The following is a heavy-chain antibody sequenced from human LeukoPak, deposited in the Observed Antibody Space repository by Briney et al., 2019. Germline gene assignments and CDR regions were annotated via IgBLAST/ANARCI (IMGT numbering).Heavy chain of an antibody. Sequence: GGSLRLSCAASGFTFSDYYMSWIRQAPGKGLEWVSYISSSSSYTNYADSVKGRFTISRDNAKNSLYLQMNSLRAGDTAVYYCASGLLTGYPPGDYWGQGTLVTVSS. J-gene: IGHJ4*02. CDR2: ISSSSSYT. D-gene: IGHD3-9*01. V-gene: IGHV3-11*03. CDR1: GFTFSDYY. CDR3: ASGLLTGYPPGDY.